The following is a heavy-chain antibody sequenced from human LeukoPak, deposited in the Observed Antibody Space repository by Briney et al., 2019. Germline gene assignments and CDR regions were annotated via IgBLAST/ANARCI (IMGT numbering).Heavy chain of an antibody. Sequence: EASVKVSCKTSGGTFSTYAFSWVRQAPGQGLEWLGGIIPLFGTANYAPKLQGRVTLTADESTTTVYMELNSLRSDDTAVYYCARDDENILATISWGQGTLVTVSS. CDR1: GGTFSTYA. CDR2: IIPLFGTA. D-gene: IGHD5-12*01. J-gene: IGHJ5*02. CDR3: ARDDENILATIS. V-gene: IGHV1-69*13.